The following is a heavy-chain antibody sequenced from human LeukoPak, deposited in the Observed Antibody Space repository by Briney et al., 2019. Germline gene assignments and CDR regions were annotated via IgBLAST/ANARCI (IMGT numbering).Heavy chain of an antibody. CDR2: IYSGGST. Sequence: GGSLRLSCAASGFTVSSNYMSWVRQAPGKGLEWVSVIYSGGSTYYADSVKGKFTISGDNAKNTLYLQMSSLRPEDTAVYYCVKTMVTFGGLIRTDAFDIWGQGTMVTVSS. V-gene: IGHV3-53*05. J-gene: IGHJ3*02. D-gene: IGHD3-16*01. CDR3: VKTMVTFGGLIRTDAFDI. CDR1: GFTVSSNY.